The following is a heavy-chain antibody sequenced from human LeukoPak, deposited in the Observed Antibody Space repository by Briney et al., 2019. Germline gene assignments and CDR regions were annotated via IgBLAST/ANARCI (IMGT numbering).Heavy chain of an antibody. CDR3: ARDQVRFLEWFKVSYYYYMDV. CDR1: GFTFSTYG. V-gene: IGHV3-21*01. J-gene: IGHJ6*03. Sequence: PGGSLRLSCGASGFTFSTYGMSWVRQAPGKGLEWVSSISSSSSYIYYADSVKGRFTISRDNAKNSLYLQMNSLRAEDTAVYYCARDQVRFLEWFKVSYYYYMDVWGKGTTVTVSS. D-gene: IGHD3-3*01. CDR2: ISSSSSYI.